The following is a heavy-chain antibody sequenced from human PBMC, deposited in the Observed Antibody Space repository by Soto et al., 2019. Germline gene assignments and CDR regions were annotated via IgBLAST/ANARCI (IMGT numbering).Heavy chain of an antibody. Sequence: QVQLVESGGGLVKPGGSLRLSCAASGFIFSDYYMSWIRQAPGKGLEWLSYISSSSSYKNYADSVKGRFTISRDNAKNSLYLQRNNLRVEDTAVYYCARVPDYFASGTEYGMEVWGQATRVTVSS. CDR1: GFIFSDYY. J-gene: IGHJ6*02. CDR3: ARVPDYFASGTEYGMEV. CDR2: ISSSSSYK. V-gene: IGHV3-11*06. D-gene: IGHD3-10*01.